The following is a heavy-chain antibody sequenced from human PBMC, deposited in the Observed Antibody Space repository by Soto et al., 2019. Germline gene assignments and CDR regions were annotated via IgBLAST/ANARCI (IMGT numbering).Heavy chain of an antibody. Sequence: GGSLRLSCAASGFTFNNYAMGWVRQAPGKGLEWVSAITGSGGDTYYLDSVKGRFTISRDNSKNTLFLQVNSLRAEDTAIYYCAKLGSSAWSPHYYFGYWGQGTLVTVSS. J-gene: IGHJ4*02. CDR2: ITGSGGDT. D-gene: IGHD3-10*01. V-gene: IGHV3-23*01. CDR1: GFTFNNYA. CDR3: AKLGSSAWSPHYYFGY.